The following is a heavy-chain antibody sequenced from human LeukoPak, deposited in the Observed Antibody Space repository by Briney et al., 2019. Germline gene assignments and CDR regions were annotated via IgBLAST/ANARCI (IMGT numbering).Heavy chain of an antibody. CDR1: GFTFSSYA. V-gene: IGHV3-30-3*01. CDR3: AKSGSGSYYNYGAFDI. Sequence: GGSLRLSCAASGFTFSSYAMHWVRQAPGKGLEWVAVISYDGSNKYYADSVKGRFTISRDNSKNTLYLQMNSLRAEDTAVYYCAKSGSGSYYNYGAFDIWGQGTMVTVSS. D-gene: IGHD3-10*01. CDR2: ISYDGSNK. J-gene: IGHJ3*02.